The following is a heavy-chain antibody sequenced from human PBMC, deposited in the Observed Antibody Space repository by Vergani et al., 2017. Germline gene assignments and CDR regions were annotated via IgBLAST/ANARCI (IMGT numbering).Heavy chain of an antibody. CDR3: ARAEYYDFWSGYDRGWYFDY. V-gene: IGHV4-31*03. J-gene: IGHJ4*02. CDR2: IYYSGRT. D-gene: IGHD3-3*01. CDR1: GGSISSGGYY. Sequence: QVQLQESGPGLVKPSQTLSLTCTVSGGSISSGGYYWSWIRQHPGKGLEWIGYIYYSGRTYYNPSLKSRVTISVDTSQNQFALKLSSVTAADTAVYYCARAEYYDFWSGYDRGWYFDYWGQGTLVTVSS.